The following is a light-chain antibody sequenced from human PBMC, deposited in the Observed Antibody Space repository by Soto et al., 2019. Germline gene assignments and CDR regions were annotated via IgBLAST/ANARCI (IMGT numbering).Light chain of an antibody. CDR2: DVS. Sequence: QSALTQPASVYGSPGQSITISCTGTSSDVGGYNYVSWYQQHPGKAPKLMIYDVSNRPSGVSNRFSGSKSGNTASLTISGLQAEDEADYYCSSYTSSSTLYVFGTGTKVTV. CDR1: SSDVGGYNY. V-gene: IGLV2-14*03. J-gene: IGLJ1*01. CDR3: SSYTSSSTLYV.